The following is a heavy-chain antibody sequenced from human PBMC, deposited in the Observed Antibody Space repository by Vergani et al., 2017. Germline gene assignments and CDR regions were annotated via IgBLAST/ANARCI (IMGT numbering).Heavy chain of an antibody. J-gene: IGHJ3*02. CDR3: ARAFTILTLGNAFDI. CDR1: GYTFTSYY. D-gene: IGHD3-3*01. CDR2: IIPIFGTA. Sequence: QVQLVQSGAEVKKPGASVKVSCKASGYTFTSYYMHWVRQAPGQGLEWMGGIIPIFGTANYAQKFQGRVTITADESTSTAYMELSSLRSEDTAVYYCARAFTILTLGNAFDIWGQGTMVTVSS. V-gene: IGHV1-69*01.